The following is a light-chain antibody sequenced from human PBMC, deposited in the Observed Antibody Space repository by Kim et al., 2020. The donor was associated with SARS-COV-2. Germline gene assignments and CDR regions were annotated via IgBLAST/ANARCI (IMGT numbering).Light chain of an antibody. CDR2: WAS. CDR1: QSVLYSSNNKSY. J-gene: IGKJ4*01. Sequence: ATINCRSSQSVLYSSNNKSYLAWYQQKAGQPPNLLISWASTRESGVPDRFSGSGSGTDFTLTISSLQAADVAVYFCHQYYSIPLTFGGGTKVDIK. CDR3: HQYYSIPLT. V-gene: IGKV4-1*01.